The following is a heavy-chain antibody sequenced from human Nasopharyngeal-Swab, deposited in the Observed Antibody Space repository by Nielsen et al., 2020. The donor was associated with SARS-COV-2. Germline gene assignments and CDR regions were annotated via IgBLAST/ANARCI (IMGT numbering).Heavy chain of an antibody. V-gene: IGHV3-11*05. Sequence: GESLKISCAASGFSFSDFYMSWIRQAPGKGLEWVSYIHTSGTYTDYADSVKGRFTISRDNSKNTLYLQMNSLRAEDTAVYYCAKGVPGIAAAGTGYFQHWGQGTLVTVSS. CDR2: IHTSGTYT. D-gene: IGHD6-13*01. CDR1: GFSFSDFY. J-gene: IGHJ1*01. CDR3: AKGVPGIAAAGTGYFQH.